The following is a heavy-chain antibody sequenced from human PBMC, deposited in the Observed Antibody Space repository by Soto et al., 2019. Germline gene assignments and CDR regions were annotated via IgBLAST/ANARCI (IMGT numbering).Heavy chain of an antibody. J-gene: IGHJ4*02. CDR2: INAGNGNT. V-gene: IGHV1-3*01. CDR3: ARGPNPYYFDY. CDR1: GYTFTSYA. Sequence: ASVKVSCKASGYTFTSYAMHWVRQAPGQRLEWMGWINAGNGNTKYSQKLQGRVTITRDTSASTAYMELSSLRSVDTAVYYCARGPNPYYFDYWGQGTLVTVSS.